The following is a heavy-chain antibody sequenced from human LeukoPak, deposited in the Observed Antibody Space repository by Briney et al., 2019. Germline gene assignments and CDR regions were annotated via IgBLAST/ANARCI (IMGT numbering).Heavy chain of an antibody. CDR1: GGSISTYS. J-gene: IGHJ5*02. CDR3: ARRVQEARSIGSANWLDP. Sequence: NPSETLSLTCTVSGGSISTYSWNWIRQPPGKGLEWIGRIYTSGTTNYDPSLGSRVTISVDTSINQLSLKLSSVTAADTAVYYCARRVQEARSIGSANWLDPWGQGILVTVYS. CDR2: IYTSGTT. D-gene: IGHD3-10*01. V-gene: IGHV4-4*09.